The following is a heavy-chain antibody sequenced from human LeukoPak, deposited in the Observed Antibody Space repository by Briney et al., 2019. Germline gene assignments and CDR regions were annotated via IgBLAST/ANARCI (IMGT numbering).Heavy chain of an antibody. D-gene: IGHD1-26*01. J-gene: IGHJ4*02. CDR1: GFTFRSYW. Sequence: PGGSLRLSCAASGFTFRSYWMHWVRQAPGKGLVWVSRINRDGSSTNHADSVKGRFTISRDNAKNTLYLQMNSLRADDTAVYYCARSGSHDYWGQGTLVTVSS. CDR2: INRDGSST. V-gene: IGHV3-74*01. CDR3: ARSGSHDY.